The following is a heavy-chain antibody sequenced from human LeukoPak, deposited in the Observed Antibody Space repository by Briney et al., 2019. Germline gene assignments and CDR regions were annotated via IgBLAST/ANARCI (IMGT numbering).Heavy chain of an antibody. J-gene: IGHJ5*02. D-gene: IGHD2-21*02. Sequence: GASLKVSCKASGYTFTDYYLHWVRQAPGQGLEWMGWINPYSGDTNYAQKFQGRVTMTRDTSISTAYMELSRLRSDDTAVCYCARRQVTNWFDPWGQGALVTVSS. CDR3: ARRQVTNWFDP. CDR1: GYTFTDYY. V-gene: IGHV1-2*02. CDR2: INPYSGDT.